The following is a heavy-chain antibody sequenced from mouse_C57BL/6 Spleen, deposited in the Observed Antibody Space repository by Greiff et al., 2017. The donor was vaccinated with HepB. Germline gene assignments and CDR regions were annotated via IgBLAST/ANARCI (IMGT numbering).Heavy chain of an antibody. CDR1: GFTFSDYG. J-gene: IGHJ3*01. V-gene: IGHV5-17*01. D-gene: IGHD1-1*01. Sequence: EVMLVESGGGLVKPGGSLKLSCAASGFTFSDYGMHWVRQAPEKGLEWVAYISSGSSTIYYADTVKGRFTISRDNAKNTLFLQMTSLRSEDTAMYYCARKNCYYESFAYWGQGTLVTVSA. CDR2: ISSGSSTI. CDR3: ARKNCYYESFAY.